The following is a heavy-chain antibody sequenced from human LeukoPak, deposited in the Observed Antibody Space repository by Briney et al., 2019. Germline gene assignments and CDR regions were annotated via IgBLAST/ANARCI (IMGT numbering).Heavy chain of an antibody. V-gene: IGHV3-21*01. CDR3: ARARTWIVGAYYFDY. Sequence: AGGSLRLSCAASGFTFSSYSMNWVRQAPGKGLEWVSSISSSSSYIYYADSVKGRFTISRDNAKNSLYLQMNSLRAEDTAVYYCARARTWIVGAYYFDYWGQGTLVTVSS. D-gene: IGHD1-26*01. CDR2: ISSSSSYI. J-gene: IGHJ4*02. CDR1: GFTFSSYS.